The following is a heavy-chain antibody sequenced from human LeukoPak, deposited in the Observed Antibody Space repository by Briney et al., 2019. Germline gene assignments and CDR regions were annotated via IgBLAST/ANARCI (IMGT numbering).Heavy chain of an antibody. CDR2: IYYSGST. CDR3: ARMKRELALYYFDY. CDR1: GGSISSGGYY. J-gene: IGHJ4*02. V-gene: IGHV4-31*03. Sequence: SETLSPTCTVSGGSISSGGYYWSWIRQHPGKGLEWIGYIYYSGSTYYNPSLKSRVTISVDTSKNQFSLKLSSVTAADTAVYYCARMKRELALYYFDYWGQGTLVTVSS. D-gene: IGHD1-26*01.